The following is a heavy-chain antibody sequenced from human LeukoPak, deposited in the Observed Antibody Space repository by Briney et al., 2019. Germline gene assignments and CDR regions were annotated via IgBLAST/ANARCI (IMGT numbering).Heavy chain of an antibody. D-gene: IGHD1-26*01. CDR1: GFTFSSYS. V-gene: IGHV3-21*01. Sequence: GGSLRLSCAASGFTFSSYSMNWVRQAPGKGLEWVSSISSSSSSYIYYADSVKGRFTISRDNAKNSLYLQMNSLRAEDTAVYYCARDRRTVGAEDYWGQGTLVTVSS. J-gene: IGHJ4*02. CDR2: ISSSSSSYI. CDR3: ARDRRTVGAEDY.